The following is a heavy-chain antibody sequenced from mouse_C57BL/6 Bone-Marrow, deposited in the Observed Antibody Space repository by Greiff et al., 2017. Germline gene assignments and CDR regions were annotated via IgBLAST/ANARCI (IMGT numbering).Heavy chain of an antibody. D-gene: IGHD2-3*01. V-gene: IGHV5-9-1*02. J-gene: IGHJ3*01. CDR1: GFTFSSYA. Sequence: EVKLVESGEGLVKPGGSLKLSCAASGFTFSSYAMSWVRQTPEKRLEWVAYISSGGDYIYYADTVKGRFTISRDDARNTLYLQMSSLKSEDTAMYYCTRGLLRGFAYWGQGTLVTVSA. CDR2: ISSGGDYI. CDR3: TRGLLRGFAY.